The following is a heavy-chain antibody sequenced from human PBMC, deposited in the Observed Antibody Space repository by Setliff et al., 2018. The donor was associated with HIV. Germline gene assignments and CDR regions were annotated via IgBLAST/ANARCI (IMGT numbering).Heavy chain of an antibody. CDR3: AKDRPNYYDSSGYAFDI. J-gene: IGHJ3*02. Sequence: PGGSLRLSCAGSGFTFNTCAMNWVRQAPGKGLEWVAVISYDANIKYYADSVKGRFTISRDNSKNTLFLQMKSLRTEDTAVYYCAKDRPNYYDSSGYAFDIWGQGTMVTVSS. V-gene: IGHV3-30*04. CDR1: GFTFNTCA. D-gene: IGHD3-22*01. CDR2: ISYDANIK.